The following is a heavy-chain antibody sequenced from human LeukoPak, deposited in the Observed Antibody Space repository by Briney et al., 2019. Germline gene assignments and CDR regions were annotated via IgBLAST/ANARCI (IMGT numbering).Heavy chain of an antibody. J-gene: IGHJ4*02. D-gene: IGHD5-12*01. CDR2: INSDGSST. V-gene: IGHV3-74*01. CDR1: GFTFSSYY. Sequence: GGSLRLSCAASGFTFSSYYMHWVRQAPGKGLVWVSNINSDGSSTSYADSVKGRFTISRDNSKNTLYLQMNSLRAEDTAVYYCARDRGYSGYALGDYWGQGTLVTVSS. CDR3: ARDRGYSGYALGDY.